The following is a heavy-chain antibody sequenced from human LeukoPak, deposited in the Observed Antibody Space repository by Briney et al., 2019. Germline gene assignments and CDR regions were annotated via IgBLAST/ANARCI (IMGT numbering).Heavy chain of an antibody. J-gene: IGHJ4*02. Sequence: PGRSLRLSCAAYGFTFSSYGMHWVRQAPGKGLEWVAVIWYDGSNKYYADSVKGRFTISRDNAKNSLYLQMNSLRAEDTAVYYCARIGAGSSRDYWGQGTLVTVSS. CDR2: IWYDGSNK. V-gene: IGHV3-33*03. CDR3: ARIGAGSSRDY. CDR1: GFTFSSYG. D-gene: IGHD6-13*01.